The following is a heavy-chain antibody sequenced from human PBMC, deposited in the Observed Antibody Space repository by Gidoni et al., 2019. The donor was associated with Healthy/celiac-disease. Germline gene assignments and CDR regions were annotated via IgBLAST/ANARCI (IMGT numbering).Heavy chain of an antibody. D-gene: IGHD2-2*01. V-gene: IGHV3-30-3*01. CDR2: ISYDGVNM. CDR1: GCTFSRYA. CDR3: ARDGSDSVVVPVDYCYYYMDV. J-gene: IGHJ6*03. Sequence: QVQRVAPGGGVVQLGRALRPSCPAYGCTFSRYAKHCVRQAPSKGLEWVAVISYDGVNMYYADSVDGRFTISKDNSKNALDLQMNSLRAEDTAVCYGARDGSDSVVVPVDYCYYYMDVWGRGTTVTVSS.